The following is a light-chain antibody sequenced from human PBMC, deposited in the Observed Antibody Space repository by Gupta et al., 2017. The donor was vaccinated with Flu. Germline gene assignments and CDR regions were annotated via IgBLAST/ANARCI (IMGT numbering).Light chain of an antibody. Sequence: QSALTQPPSAPGSPGQSITISCTASNSDVGSRNYVSWYQQYPGKAPKLVIYEVNKRPSGVPDRFSGSKSGNTASLTVSGLQADDEADYYCTSHAGTNNLVFGTGTRVTVL. CDR1: NSDVGSRNY. CDR2: EVN. V-gene: IGLV2-8*01. J-gene: IGLJ1*01. CDR3: TSHAGTNNLV.